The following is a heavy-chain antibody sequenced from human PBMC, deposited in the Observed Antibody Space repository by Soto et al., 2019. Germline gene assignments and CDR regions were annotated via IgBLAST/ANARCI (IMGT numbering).Heavy chain of an antibody. CDR2: IISSGGST. V-gene: IGHV3-23*01. Sequence: EVQLLESGGGLVQPGGSLRLSCAASGFTFSTYAMNWVRQAPGKGLEWVSLIISSGGSTYYADSVKGRFTISRDNSKNTLYQQMNSLRADDTAVYYCAKAEGSSYGTEYSQHWGQGTLVTVSS. D-gene: IGHD6-13*01. CDR3: AKAEGSSYGTEYSQH. CDR1: GFTFSTYA. J-gene: IGHJ1*01.